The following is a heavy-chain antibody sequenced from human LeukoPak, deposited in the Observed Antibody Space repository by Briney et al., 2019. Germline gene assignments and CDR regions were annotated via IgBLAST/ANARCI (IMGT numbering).Heavy chain of an antibody. V-gene: IGHV3-30*18. J-gene: IGHJ4*02. CDR1: GFTFSDFW. CDR2: ISYDGSNK. D-gene: IGHD5-18*01. CDR3: AKLPVVDTAMADY. Sequence: SGGFLRLSCAASGFTFSDFWMTWVRQAPGKGLEWVAVISYDGSNKYYADSVKGRFTISRDNSKNTLYLQMNSLRAEDTAVYYCAKLPVVDTAMADYWGQGTLVTVSS.